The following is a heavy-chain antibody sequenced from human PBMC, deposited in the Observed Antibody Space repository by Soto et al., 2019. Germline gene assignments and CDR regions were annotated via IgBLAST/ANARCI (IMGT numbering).Heavy chain of an antibody. D-gene: IGHD3-22*01. CDR3: ARESHYYDSSGYYYPYFDY. CDR1: GFTFTNSA. CDR2: IVVGSGNT. V-gene: IGHV1-58*01. Sequence: SVKVSCKASGFTFTNSAVQWVRQARGQRLEWIGWIVVGSGNTNYAQKFQERVTMTTDTSTSTAYMELRSLRSDDTAVYYCARESHYYDSSGYYYPYFDYWGQGTLVTVSS. J-gene: IGHJ4*02.